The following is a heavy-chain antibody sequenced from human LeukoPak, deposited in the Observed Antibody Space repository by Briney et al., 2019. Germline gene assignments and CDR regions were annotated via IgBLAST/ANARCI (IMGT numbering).Heavy chain of an antibody. J-gene: IGHJ5*02. CDR3: TRSARYCSEGSCYSWFDP. V-gene: IGHV3-7*01. D-gene: IGHD2-15*01. CDR1: GFTFSSYW. CDR2: MKGSEE. Sequence: GGSLRLSCAASGFTFSSYWMSWVRRAPGKGLEWVAKMKGSEEYYVDSVQGRFTISRDNAKNSVYLQMNSLRVDDTAVYYCTRSARYCSEGSCYSWFDPWGQGTLVTVSS.